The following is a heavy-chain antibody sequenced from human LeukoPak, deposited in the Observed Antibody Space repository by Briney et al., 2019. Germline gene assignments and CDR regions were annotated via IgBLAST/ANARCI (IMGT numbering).Heavy chain of an antibody. CDR2: ISAYNGNT. CDR3: ARRPGGRSGYYPLEDYYYYYYMDV. V-gene: IGHV1-18*01. D-gene: IGHD3-22*01. CDR1: GYTFTSYG. Sequence: GASVKVSFKASGYTFTSYGISWVRQAPGQGLEWMGWISAYNGNTNYAQKLQGRVTMTTDTSTSTAYMELRSLRSDDTAVYYCARRPGGRSGYYPLEDYYYYYYMDVWGKGPRSPSP. J-gene: IGHJ6*03.